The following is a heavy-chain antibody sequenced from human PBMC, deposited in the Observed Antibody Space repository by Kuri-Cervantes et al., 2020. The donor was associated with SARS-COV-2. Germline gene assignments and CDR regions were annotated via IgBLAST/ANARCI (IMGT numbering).Heavy chain of an antibody. D-gene: IGHD3-16*02. CDR2: IYYSGST. CDR1: GGSISSGGYY. J-gene: IGHJ3*02. Sequence: SETLSLTCTVSGGSISSGGYYWSWIRQHPGKGLEWIGYIYYSGSTNYNPSLKSRVTMSVDTSKNQFALKLSSVTAADTAVYYCARGPLGFTFGGVFVDAFDIWGQGTMVTVSS. V-gene: IGHV4-61*08. CDR3: ARGPLGFTFGGVFVDAFDI.